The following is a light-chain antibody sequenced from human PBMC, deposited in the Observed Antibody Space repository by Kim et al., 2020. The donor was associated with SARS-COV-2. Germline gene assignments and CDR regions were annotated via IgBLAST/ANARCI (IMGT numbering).Light chain of an antibody. J-gene: IGKJ1*01. CDR2: DAS. Sequence: LSPGERATLSCRASQGIDSQLAWYQQNPGQAPRLVIYDASYRATGIPARFSGSGSGTDFTLTISSLEPEDFAVYFCQQRRNWPVTFGQGTKVDIK. V-gene: IGKV3-11*01. CDR1: QGIDSQ. CDR3: QQRRNWPVT.